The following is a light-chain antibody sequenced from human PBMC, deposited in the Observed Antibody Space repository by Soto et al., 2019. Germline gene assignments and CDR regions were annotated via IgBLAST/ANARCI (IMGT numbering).Light chain of an antibody. CDR3: QVWNITTDHYV. Sequence: YELTQPHSVSVAPGQTARITCGGNDIGSTSVHWYQQRPGQAPVLVVYDDNDRPSGIPERFSGSNSENTATLTITRVEAGDEADYYCQVWNITTDHYVFGTGTKVTVL. CDR1: DIGSTS. J-gene: IGLJ1*01. CDR2: DDN. V-gene: IGLV3-21*02.